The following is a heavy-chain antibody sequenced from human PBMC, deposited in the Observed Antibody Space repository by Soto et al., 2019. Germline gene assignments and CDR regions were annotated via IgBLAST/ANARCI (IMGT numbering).Heavy chain of an antibody. J-gene: IGHJ4*02. CDR2: IIPILGIA. CDR3: PRSPGQFTSSSWYYFDY. Sequence: QVQLVQSGAEVKKPGSSVKVSGKASGGTFGSYTISWVRQAPGQGLEWMGRIIPILGIANYAKKFPGRVTITAHKSTTTAYMDLSSLRSDDTAVYYCPRSPGQFTSSSWYYFDYWGQGTLVTVSS. CDR1: GGTFGSYT. V-gene: IGHV1-69*02. D-gene: IGHD6-13*01.